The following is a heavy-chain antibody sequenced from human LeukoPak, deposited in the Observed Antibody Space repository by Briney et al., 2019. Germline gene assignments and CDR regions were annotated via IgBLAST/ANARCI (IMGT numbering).Heavy chain of an antibody. CDR3: ASSRDFYFDY. Sequence: GGSLRLSCAVSGFTFSSYRMSWVRQAPGKGLEWVANIKQDGSEKYYVDSVKGRFTISRDNAKNSLYLQMNSLRVEDTAVYYCASSRDFYFDYWGQGTLVTVTS. D-gene: IGHD2-2*01. CDR1: GFTFSSYR. V-gene: IGHV3-7*01. CDR2: IKQDGSEK. J-gene: IGHJ4*02.